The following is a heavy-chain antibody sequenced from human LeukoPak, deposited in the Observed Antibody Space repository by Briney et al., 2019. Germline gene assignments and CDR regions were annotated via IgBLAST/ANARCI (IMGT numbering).Heavy chain of an antibody. D-gene: IGHD6-13*01. J-gene: IGHJ5*02. V-gene: IGHV1-24*01. Sequence: ASVKVSCTVSGYTLTELSMHWVRQAPGKGLEWMGGFDPEDGETIYAQKFQGRVTMTEDTSTDTAYMELSSLRSEDTAVYYCATVPPHYSSSWYRNWFDPWGQGTLVTVSS. CDR1: GYTLTELS. CDR2: FDPEDGET. CDR3: ATVPPHYSSSWYRNWFDP.